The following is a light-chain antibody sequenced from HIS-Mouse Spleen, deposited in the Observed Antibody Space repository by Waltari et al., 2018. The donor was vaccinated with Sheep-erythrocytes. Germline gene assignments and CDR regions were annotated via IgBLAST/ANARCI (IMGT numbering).Light chain of an antibody. V-gene: IGKV1-13*02. CDR3: QQYGSSLRT. Sequence: AIQLTQSPSSLSASVGDRVTITCRASQGISSALAWYQQKPGKAPKLLIYDASSLESGVPSRFSGSGSGTDFTLTISSLQPEDFAVYYCQQYGSSLRTFGQGTKVEIK. J-gene: IGKJ1*01. CDR1: QGISSA. CDR2: DAS.